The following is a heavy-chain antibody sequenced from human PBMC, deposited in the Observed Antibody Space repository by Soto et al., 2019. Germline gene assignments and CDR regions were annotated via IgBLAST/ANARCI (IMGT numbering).Heavy chain of an antibody. J-gene: IGHJ4*02. Sequence: QVQLQESGPGLVKSSETLSLTCSVSGGSVSSGAYYWTWIRQPPGKGLEWIGYISHSGITNYSPSLKSRVSISVDTSKNDFSLKVSSVTTADTAVYYCARVTTVTYVVVYWGQGTLVTVSS. CDR2: ISHSGIT. CDR1: GGSVSSGAYY. CDR3: ARVTTVTYVVVY. D-gene: IGHD4-4*01. V-gene: IGHV4-61*03.